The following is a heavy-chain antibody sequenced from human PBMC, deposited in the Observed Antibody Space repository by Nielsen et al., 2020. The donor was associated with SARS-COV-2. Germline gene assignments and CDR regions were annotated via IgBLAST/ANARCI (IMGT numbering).Heavy chain of an antibody. Sequence: GGSLRLSCAASGFTFSSYWMSWVRQAPGRGLEWVSGINWNGGRTGYADSVRGRFTISRHNSKNTLFLQMNSLRPEDSAVYYCARDGEQLVHDAFDVWGQGTMVTVSS. V-gene: IGHV3-20*04. CDR1: GFTFSSYW. D-gene: IGHD6-6*01. J-gene: IGHJ3*01. CDR2: INWNGGRT. CDR3: ARDGEQLVHDAFDV.